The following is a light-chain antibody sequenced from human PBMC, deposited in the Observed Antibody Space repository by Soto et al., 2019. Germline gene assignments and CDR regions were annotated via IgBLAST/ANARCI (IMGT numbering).Light chain of an antibody. V-gene: IGLV2-8*01. CDR2: EVS. J-gene: IGLJ1*01. CDR1: SSDVGGYNS. CDR3: SSYAGSTSNSA. Sequence: QSALTQPPSASGSPGQSVAISCTGTSSDVGGYNSVSWYQQHPGKAPKLMIYEVSKRPSGVPDRFSGSKSGNTASLTVSGLQAEDEADYYCSSYAGSTSNSAFGTGTKVTVL.